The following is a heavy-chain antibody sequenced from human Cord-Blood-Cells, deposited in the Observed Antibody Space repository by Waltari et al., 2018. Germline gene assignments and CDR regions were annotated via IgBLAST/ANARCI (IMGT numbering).Heavy chain of an antibody. CDR2: IYSGGST. V-gene: IGHV3-53*01. J-gene: IGHJ4*02. D-gene: IGHD6-13*01. CDR1: GFTVSSNY. CDR3: ARLDSSSWSHFDY. Sequence: EVQLVESGGGLIQPGGSLRHDCAASGFTVSSNYMSLVCQAPGKGLEWVSVIYSGGSTYYADSVKGRFTISRDNSKNTLYLQMNSLRAEDTAVYYCARLDSSSWSHFDYWGQGTLVTVSS.